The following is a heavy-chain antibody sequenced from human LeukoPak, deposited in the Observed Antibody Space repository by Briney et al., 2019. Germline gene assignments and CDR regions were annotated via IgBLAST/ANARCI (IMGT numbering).Heavy chain of an antibody. Sequence: GGSLRLSCAASGFTFSMFAMTWVRQAPGKGLEWVSAISGDGRTTYFADSVKGRFTISRDNAQNSLYLQMNSLRDEDTAVYYCAGQKGMDYWGQGTLVIVSS. J-gene: IGHJ4*02. CDR2: ISGDGRTT. V-gene: IGHV3-23*01. CDR1: GFTFSMFA. CDR3: AGQKGMDY.